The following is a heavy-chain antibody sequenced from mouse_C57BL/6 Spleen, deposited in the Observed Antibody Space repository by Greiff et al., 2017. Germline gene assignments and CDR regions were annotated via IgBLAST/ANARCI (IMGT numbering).Heavy chain of an antibody. J-gene: IGHJ3*01. D-gene: IGHD2-5*01. CDR1: GYTFTSYW. CDR2: IHPNSGST. Sequence: QVQLQQPGAELVKPGASVKLSCKASGYTFTSYWMHWVKQRPGQGLEWIGMIHPNSGSTNYNEKFKSKATLTVDKSSSTAYMQLSSLTSEDSAVYYCARDGYSNYGWFAYWGQGTLVTVSA. CDR3: ARDGYSNYGWFAY. V-gene: IGHV1-64*01.